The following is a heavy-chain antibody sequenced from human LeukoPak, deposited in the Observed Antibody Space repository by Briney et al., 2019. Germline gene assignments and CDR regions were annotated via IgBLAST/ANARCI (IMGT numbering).Heavy chain of an antibody. J-gene: IGHJ4*02. D-gene: IGHD3-22*01. CDR3: ARGRRGYRTELDS. CDR2: IYQSGTT. V-gene: IGHV4-38-2*02. Sequence: SETLSLTCIVSGDSPASGYYGGWIRQAPGKGLEWIGSIYQSGTTYYNPSLKGRVTISKDTSKNQFSLRLTSVTDADTALYYCARGRRGYRTELDSWGQGTLVTVSS. CDR1: GDSPASGYY.